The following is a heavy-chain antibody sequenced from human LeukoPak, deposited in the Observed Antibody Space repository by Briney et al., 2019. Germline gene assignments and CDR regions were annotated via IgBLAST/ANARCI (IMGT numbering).Heavy chain of an antibody. CDR3: AAVDADTAMVIGYYYYYMDV. D-gene: IGHD5-18*01. CDR1: GGTFSSYA. Sequence: ASVKVSCKASGGTFSSYAISWVRQAPGQGLEWMGGIIPIFGTANYAQKFQGRVTITADKSTSTAYMELSSLRSEDTAVYYCAAVDADTAMVIGYYYYYMDVWGKGTTVTVSS. CDR2: IIPIFGTA. J-gene: IGHJ6*03. V-gene: IGHV1-69*06.